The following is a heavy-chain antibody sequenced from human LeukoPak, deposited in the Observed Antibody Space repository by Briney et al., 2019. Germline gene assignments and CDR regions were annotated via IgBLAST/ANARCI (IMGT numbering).Heavy chain of an antibody. Sequence: ASVKVSRKASGYTFTSYSISWVRQAPGHGLEWMGWISAYTGNTNYAQKLQGRVTMTTDTSTSTAYMELRSLRSDDTAVYYCARDLLGCSSTSCRPYNWFDPWGQGTLVTVSS. CDR1: GYTFTSYS. V-gene: IGHV1-18*04. J-gene: IGHJ5*02. CDR3: ARDLLGCSSTSCRPYNWFDP. CDR2: ISAYTGNT. D-gene: IGHD2-2*01.